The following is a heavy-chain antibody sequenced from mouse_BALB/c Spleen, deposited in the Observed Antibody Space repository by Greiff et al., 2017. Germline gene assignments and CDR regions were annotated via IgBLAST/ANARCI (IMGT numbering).Heavy chain of an antibody. V-gene: IGHV1-4*02. CDR2: INPSSGYT. CDR1: GYTFTSYT. Sequence: VQVVESAAELARPGASVKMSCKASGYTFTSYTMHWVKQRPGQGLEWIGYINPSSGYTEYNQKFKDKTTLTADKSSSTAYMQLSSLTSEDSAVYYCARAGALPDYGDYWGQGTTLTVSS. J-gene: IGHJ2*01. CDR3: ARAGALPDYGDY.